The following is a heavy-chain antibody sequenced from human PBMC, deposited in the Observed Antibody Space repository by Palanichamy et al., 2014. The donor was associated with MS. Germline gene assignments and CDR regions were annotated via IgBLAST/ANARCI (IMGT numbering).Heavy chain of an antibody. D-gene: IGHD1-26*01. CDR2: ITGDSGGT. Sequence: QLVESGGGLVQPGGSLRLSCAASGFIFSDYPMTWVRQAPGKGLEWVSTITGDSGGTYYADSVKGRFTISRDNSKNTLSLQMHSLRGEDTAVYFCTKDCSGTYYTSDYWSQGTLVTVSS. J-gene: IGHJ4*02. CDR3: TKDCSGTYYTSDY. CDR1: GFIFSDYP. V-gene: IGHV3-23*04.